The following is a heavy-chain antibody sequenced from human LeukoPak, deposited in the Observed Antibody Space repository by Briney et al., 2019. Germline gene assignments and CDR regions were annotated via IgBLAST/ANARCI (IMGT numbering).Heavy chain of an antibody. D-gene: IGHD3-22*01. J-gene: IGHJ4*02. Sequence: GGSLRLSCAASGFTFSSYAMSWVRQAPGKGLEWVAVIWYDGSNKYYADSVKGRFTISRDNSKNTLYLQMNSLRAEDTAVYYCAKASHRYYDSSGYFLTTDYWGQGTLVTVSS. CDR3: AKASHRYYDSSGYFLTTDY. CDR1: GFTFSSYA. V-gene: IGHV3-33*06. CDR2: IWYDGSNK.